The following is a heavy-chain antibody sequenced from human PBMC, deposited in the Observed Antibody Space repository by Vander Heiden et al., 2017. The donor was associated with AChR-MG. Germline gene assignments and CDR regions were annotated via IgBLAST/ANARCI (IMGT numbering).Heavy chain of an antibody. Sequence: EVQLVESGGGLVQPGGSMRLSCAASGFTFNNDWMSGVRQAPGKGLEWVANTNQDGSVKHYVDSVKGRFTISRDNAKNSLYLEMNSLGVEDTAVYYCVRNGGAFDFWGQGTMVTVS. CDR1: GFTFNNDW. V-gene: IGHV3-7*01. J-gene: IGHJ3*01. CDR2: TNQDGSVK. CDR3: VRNGGAFDF.